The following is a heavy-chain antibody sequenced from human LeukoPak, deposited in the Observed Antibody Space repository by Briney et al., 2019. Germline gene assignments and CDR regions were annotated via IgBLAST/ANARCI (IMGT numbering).Heavy chain of an antibody. CDR3: ARGALYDFWTGSYFDY. CDR2: INPSGGGTT. D-gene: IGHD3-3*01. CDR1: GYTFTSYY. J-gene: IGHJ4*02. V-gene: IGHV1-46*01. Sequence: ASVKVSCKASGYTFTSYYIHWVRQAPGQGLEWMGIINPSGGGTTAYAQKFQGRVTMTRDTSTSTVYMDLSSLRSEDTAVYYCARGALYDFWTGSYFDYWGQRTLVTVSS.